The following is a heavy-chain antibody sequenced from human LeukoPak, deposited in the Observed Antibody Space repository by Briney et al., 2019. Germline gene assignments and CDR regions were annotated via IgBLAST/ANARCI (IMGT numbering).Heavy chain of an antibody. V-gene: IGHV3-21*01. Sequence: PGGSLRLSCAASGFTFSSYSMNWVRQAPGKGLEWVSSISSSSSYIYYADSVKRRFTSSRDNAKNSLYLQMNSRRAEDTAVYYCAPTVTTYVLWGQGTLVTVSS. D-gene: IGHD4-11*01. CDR3: APTVTTYVL. CDR1: GFTFSSYS. J-gene: IGHJ4*02. CDR2: ISSSSSYI.